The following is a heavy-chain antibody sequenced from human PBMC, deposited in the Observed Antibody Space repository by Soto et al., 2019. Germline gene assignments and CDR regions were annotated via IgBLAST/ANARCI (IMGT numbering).Heavy chain of an antibody. D-gene: IGHD3-9*01. V-gene: IGHV1-2*04. CDR2: INPNSGGT. Sequence: QVQLVQSGAEVKKPGASVKVSCKASGYTFTGYYMHWVRQAPGQGLEWMGWINPNSGGTNYAQKFQGWVTMTRDTSISTAYMDLSRLRSDDTAVYYCARGYYDILTGLYDAFDIWGQGTMVTVSS. CDR1: GYTFTGYY. J-gene: IGHJ3*02. CDR3: ARGYYDILTGLYDAFDI.